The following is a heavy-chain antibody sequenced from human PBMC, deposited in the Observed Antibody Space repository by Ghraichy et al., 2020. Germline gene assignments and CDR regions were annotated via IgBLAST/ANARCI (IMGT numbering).Heavy chain of an antibody. V-gene: IGHV4-59*01. Sequence: SETLSLTCTVSGGSISSYYWSWIRQPPGKGLEWIGYIYYSGSTNYNPSLKRRVTISVDTSKNQFSLKLSSVTAADTAVYYCARVSGYCSGGSCYPHYYGMDVWGQGTTVTVSS. CDR3: ARVSGYCSGGSCYPHYYGMDV. J-gene: IGHJ6*02. CDR1: GGSISSYY. D-gene: IGHD2-15*01. CDR2: IYYSGST.